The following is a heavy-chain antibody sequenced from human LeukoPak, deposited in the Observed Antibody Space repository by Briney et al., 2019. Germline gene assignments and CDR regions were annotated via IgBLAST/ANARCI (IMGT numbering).Heavy chain of an antibody. V-gene: IGHV4-30-4*01. Sequence: SQTLSLTCTVSGGSISSGDYYWSWIRQPPGKGLEWIGYIYYSGSTYYNPSLKGRVTISVDTSKNQFSLKLSSVTAADTAVYYCARVIHPALLRYFDFDAFDIWGQGTMVTVSS. J-gene: IGHJ3*02. CDR3: ARVIHPALLRYFDFDAFDI. CDR2: IYYSGST. D-gene: IGHD3-9*01. CDR1: GGSISSGDYY.